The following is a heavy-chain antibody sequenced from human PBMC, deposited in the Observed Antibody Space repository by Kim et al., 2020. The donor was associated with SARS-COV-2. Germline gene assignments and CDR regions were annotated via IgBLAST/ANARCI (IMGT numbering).Heavy chain of an antibody. V-gene: IGHV3-30*04. D-gene: IGHD1-7*01. CDR1: GFRFSSYA. CDR3: ARVDGTLFDS. Sequence: GGSLRLSCAASGFRFSSYAIHWVRQAPGKGLEWLTFISFDGRSQNYADSVKGRFNISRDNSKNTLYLHMSSLTHDDTAVYYCARVDGTLFDSWGQGTLVT. J-gene: IGHJ4*02. CDR2: ISFDGRSQ.